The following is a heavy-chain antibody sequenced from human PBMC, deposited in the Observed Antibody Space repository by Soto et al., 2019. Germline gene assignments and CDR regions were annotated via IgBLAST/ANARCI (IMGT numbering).Heavy chain of an antibody. V-gene: IGHV3-30*09. D-gene: IGHD2-2*02. CDR1: GFRFSDYA. J-gene: IGHJ4*02. CDR2: ISYDGKNE. CDR3: ARGIPPDY. Sequence: GGSLRLSCAASGFRFSDYAMYWVRQAPGRGLEWVTAISYDGKNEYYADSVKGRFAISRDDSRTTLYLQMSGLTVDDTAMYYCARGIPPDYWGRGTLVTVSS.